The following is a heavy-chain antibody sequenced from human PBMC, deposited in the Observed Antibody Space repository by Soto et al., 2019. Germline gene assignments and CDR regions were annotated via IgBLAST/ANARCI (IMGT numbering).Heavy chain of an antibody. J-gene: IGHJ6*02. D-gene: IGHD2-21*02. CDR3: AREETAWPLAYGLDV. CDR1: GFTFSTYS. Sequence: XGSLRLSCEASGFTFSTYSMHWVRQAPGKGLDWVSSIVRRSDIYYADSVKGRFTVSRDNAKNSVSLQMNSLRDEDTAVYYCAREETAWPLAYGLDVWGQGTTVTVSS. CDR2: IVRRSDI. V-gene: IGHV3-21*01.